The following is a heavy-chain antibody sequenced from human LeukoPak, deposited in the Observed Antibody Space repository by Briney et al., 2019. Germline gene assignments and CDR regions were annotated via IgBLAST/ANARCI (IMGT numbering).Heavy chain of an antibody. CDR2: ISGYNGNT. CDR1: GYTFTSYG. CDR3: ARGGIVGASYYYGMDV. D-gene: IGHD1-26*01. Sequence: ASVKVSCKASGYTFTSYGISWVRQAPGQGLEWMGWISGYNGNTNYAQKLQGRVTMTTDTSTTTAYMELRSLRSDDTAVYYCARGGIVGASYYYGMDVWGQGTTVTVSS. J-gene: IGHJ6*02. V-gene: IGHV1-18*01.